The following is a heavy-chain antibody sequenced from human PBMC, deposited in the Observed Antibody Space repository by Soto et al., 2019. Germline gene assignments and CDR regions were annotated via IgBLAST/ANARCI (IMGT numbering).Heavy chain of an antibody. D-gene: IGHD3-10*01. V-gene: IGHV3-23*01. J-gene: IGHJ5*02. Sequence: GGALRVSCTSSVFKFSGYAITWVRQAPGEGLELVSVISGSGGVTYFADSVKGRFTVSRDNSKNTVFLQLNNVRVEDSAVYFCAKVLSSYHGWFDPWGLGTMVTVSS. CDR2: ISGSGGVT. CDR1: VFKFSGYA. CDR3: AKVLSSYHGWFDP.